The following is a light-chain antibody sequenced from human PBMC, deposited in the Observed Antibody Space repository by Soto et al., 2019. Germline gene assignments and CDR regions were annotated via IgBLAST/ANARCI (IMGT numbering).Light chain of an antibody. CDR1: QSFSGY. CDR3: QQRSNWPPVIT. CDR2: DAS. V-gene: IGKV3-11*01. J-gene: IGKJ5*01. Sequence: DILLTQSPATLSLSPGERATLSCRASQSFSGYLAWYQQKPGQAPRLLIYDASKRATGIPARFSGRGSGTDFTLTISSLAPEDFAVYSCQQRSNWPPVITFGQGTRLEIK.